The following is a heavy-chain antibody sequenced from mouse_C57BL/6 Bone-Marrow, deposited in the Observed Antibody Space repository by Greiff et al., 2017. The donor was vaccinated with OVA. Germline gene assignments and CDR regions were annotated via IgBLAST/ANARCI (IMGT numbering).Heavy chain of an antibody. Sequence: VQLQQSGAELVRPGASVKLSCKASGYTFTDYYINWVKQRPGQGLEWIARIYPGSGNTYYNEKFKGKATLTAEKSSSTAYMQLSSLTSEDSAVYFCARGENYGSSYFDYGGQGTTLTGSS. J-gene: IGHJ2*01. CDR1: GYTFTDYY. CDR2: IYPGSGNT. CDR3: ARGENYGSSYFDY. D-gene: IGHD1-1*01. V-gene: IGHV1-76*01.